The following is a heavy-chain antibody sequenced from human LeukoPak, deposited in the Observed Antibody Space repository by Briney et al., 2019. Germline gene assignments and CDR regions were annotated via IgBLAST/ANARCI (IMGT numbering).Heavy chain of an antibody. V-gene: IGHV4-34*01. D-gene: IGHD4-17*01. CDR2: INHSGST. Sequence: PSETLSLTCAVYGGSFSGYYWSWIRQPPGKGLEWIGEINHSGSTNYNPSLKSRVTISVDTSKNQFSLKLSSVTAADTAVYYCARATANNYGDYGMDVWGQGTTVTVSS. J-gene: IGHJ6*02. CDR3: ARATANNYGDYGMDV. CDR1: GGSFSGYY.